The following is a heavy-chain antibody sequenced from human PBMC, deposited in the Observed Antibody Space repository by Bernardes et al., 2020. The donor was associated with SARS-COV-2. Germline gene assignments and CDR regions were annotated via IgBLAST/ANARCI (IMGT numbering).Heavy chain of an antibody. J-gene: IGHJ6*02. CDR2: ISAYNGNT. CDR1: GYTFTSYG. CDR3: AREGGGWQQLVAGHYYYYGMDV. Sequence: ASVKVSCKASGYTFTSYGISWVRQAPGQGLEWMGWISAYNGNTNYAQKLQGRVTMTTDTSTSTAYMELRSLRSDDTAVYYCAREGGGWQQLVAGHYYYYGMDVWGQGTTVTVSS. V-gene: IGHV1-18*01. D-gene: IGHD6-13*01.